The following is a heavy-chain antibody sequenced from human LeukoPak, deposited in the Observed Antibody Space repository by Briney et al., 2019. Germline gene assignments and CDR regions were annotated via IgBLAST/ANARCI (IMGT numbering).Heavy chain of an antibody. D-gene: IGHD1-26*01. CDR1: GGSISSFY. Sequence: SETLSLTCTVSGGSISSFYWGWIRQPAGKGLEWIGRIYTSGSTNYNPSLKSRVTMSVATSKNQFSLKLSSVTAADTAVYYCARVSGYYYHYMDVWGKGTTVTISS. V-gene: IGHV4-4*07. CDR3: ARVSGYYYHYMDV. CDR2: IYTSGST. J-gene: IGHJ6*03.